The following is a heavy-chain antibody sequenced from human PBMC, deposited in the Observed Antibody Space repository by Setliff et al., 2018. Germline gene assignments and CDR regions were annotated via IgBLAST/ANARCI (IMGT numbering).Heavy chain of an antibody. CDR2: IYPGDSDT. J-gene: IGHJ4*02. Sequence: GESLKISCQGSGDNFNTNWIAWVRQMPGRGLEWMGVIYPGDSDTRYSPSFEGQVSISADKSSSSAVLQWNSLKASDTAMYFCARRDFGGDYPLVSWGQGTLVTVSS. D-gene: IGHD4-17*01. V-gene: IGHV5-51*01. CDR1: GDNFNTNW. CDR3: ARRDFGGDYPLVS.